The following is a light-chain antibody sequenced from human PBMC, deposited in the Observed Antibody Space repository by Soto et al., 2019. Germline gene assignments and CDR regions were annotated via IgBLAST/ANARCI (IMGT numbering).Light chain of an antibody. Sequence: SYELTQPPSVSVAPGQTARITCGGNNIGSKSVHWYQQKPGQAPVLVVYDDSERPSGSPERFSGCNSGNTDTLTISRVEAGDEADYYCQLWDSCSDSYVFGSRTKVTVL. CDR3: QLWDSCSDSYV. V-gene: IGLV3-21*02. J-gene: IGLJ1*01. CDR2: DDS. CDR1: NIGSKS.